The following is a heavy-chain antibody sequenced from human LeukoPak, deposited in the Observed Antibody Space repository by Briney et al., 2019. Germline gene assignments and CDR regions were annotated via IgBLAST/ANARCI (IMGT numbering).Heavy chain of an antibody. Sequence: PGGSLRLSCAASGFTFSSYSMNWVRQAPGKGLEWVSSISSSSSYIYYADSVKGRFTISRDNAKNSLYLQMNSLRAEDTAVYYCASRGYSGYGGSDYWGQGTLVTVSS. CDR1: GFTFSSYS. D-gene: IGHD5-12*01. CDR2: ISSSSSYI. CDR3: ASRGYSGYGGSDY. V-gene: IGHV3-21*01. J-gene: IGHJ4*02.